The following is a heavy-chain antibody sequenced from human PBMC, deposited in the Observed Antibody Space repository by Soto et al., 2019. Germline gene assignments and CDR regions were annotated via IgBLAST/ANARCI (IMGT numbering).Heavy chain of an antibody. CDR2: ISATGGGT. Sequence: GGALRVCGVASGVKVSNYAMSWVRQAPGKGLEWVSLISATGGGTYYADSVKGRFTISRDNSHNTLYLQVHSLTAEDTAVYYCAKDRRAGGNSAFYFDFWGQGAQVTVSS. D-gene: IGHD3-16*01. V-gene: IGHV3-23*01. CDR1: GVKVSNYA. J-gene: IGHJ4*02. CDR3: AKDRRAGGNSAFYFDF.